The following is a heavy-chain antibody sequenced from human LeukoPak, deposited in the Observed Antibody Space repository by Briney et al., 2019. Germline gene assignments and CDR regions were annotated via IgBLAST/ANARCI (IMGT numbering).Heavy chain of an antibody. V-gene: IGHV4-59*08. CDR1: GGSISSYY. Sequence: SETLSLTCTVSGGSISSYYWSWIRQPPGKGLEWIGYIYYSGSTNYNPSLKSRVTISVDTPKNQFSLKLSSVTAADTAVYYCARLTTGYDFWSGYYRGYYYYGMDVWGQGTTVTVSS. CDR3: ARLTTGYDFWSGYYRGYYYYGMDV. CDR2: IYYSGST. D-gene: IGHD3-3*01. J-gene: IGHJ6*02.